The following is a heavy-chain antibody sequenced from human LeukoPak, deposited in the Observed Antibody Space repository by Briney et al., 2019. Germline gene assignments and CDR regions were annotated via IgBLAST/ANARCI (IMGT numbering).Heavy chain of an antibody. Sequence: ASVKVSCKASGYTFTSYGISWVRQAPGQGLERMGWISAYNGNTNYAQKLQGRVTMTTDTSTSTAYMELRSLRSDDTAVYYCARVGGYCSSTSCYEDFDYWGQGTLVTVSS. D-gene: IGHD2-2*03. CDR1: GYTFTSYG. CDR3: ARVGGYCSSTSCYEDFDY. CDR2: ISAYNGNT. V-gene: IGHV1-18*01. J-gene: IGHJ4*02.